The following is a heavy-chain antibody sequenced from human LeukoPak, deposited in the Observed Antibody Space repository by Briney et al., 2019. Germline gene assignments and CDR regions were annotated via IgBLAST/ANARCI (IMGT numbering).Heavy chain of an antibody. V-gene: IGHV4-30-2*01. CDR2: IYHSGST. D-gene: IGHD3-22*01. CDR1: GGSISSGGYY. J-gene: IGHJ3*02. Sequence: PSQTLSLTCTVSGGSISSGGYYWSWIRQPPGKGPEWIGYIYHSGSTYNNPSLKSRVTISVDRSKNQFSLKLSSVTAADTAVYYCARDLTTQNAFDIWGQGTMVTVSS. CDR3: ARDLTTQNAFDI.